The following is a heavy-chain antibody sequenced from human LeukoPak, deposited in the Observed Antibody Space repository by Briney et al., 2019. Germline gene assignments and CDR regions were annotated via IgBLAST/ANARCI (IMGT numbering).Heavy chain of an antibody. Sequence: GGSLRLSCAASGFTFNNAWMSWVRQAPGKGLEWVGRIKSKTDGGTIDYVAPVIGRFTISRDDSKNTLYLQMNCLKIEDTAVYFCSTASFGDYYSFDYWGQGTLVTVSS. D-gene: IGHD4-17*01. CDR1: GFTFNNAW. CDR3: STASFGDYYSFDY. CDR2: IKSKTDGGTI. J-gene: IGHJ4*02. V-gene: IGHV3-15*01.